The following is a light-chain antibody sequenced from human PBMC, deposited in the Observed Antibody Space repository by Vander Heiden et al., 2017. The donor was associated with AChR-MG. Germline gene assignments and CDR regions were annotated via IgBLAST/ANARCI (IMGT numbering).Light chain of an antibody. Sequence: DIQMTQSPSSLSASVGDRVTITCRASEDIHNYLAWYRQVPGQVPQLLIYRASTLQSGVPSRFRGSGSGTDFTLTISGLQPEDVATYYCQNYNSGPALSFGGGSRVEIK. CDR3: QNYNSGPALS. CDR1: EDIHNY. CDR2: RAS. J-gene: IGKJ4*01. V-gene: IGKV1-27*01.